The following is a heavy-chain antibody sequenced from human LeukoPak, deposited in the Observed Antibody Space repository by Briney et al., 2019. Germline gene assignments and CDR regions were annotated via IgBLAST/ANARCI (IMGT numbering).Heavy chain of an antibody. J-gene: IGHJ4*02. D-gene: IGHD3-10*01. CDR2: IYSGGST. V-gene: IGHV3-53*01. Sequence: GGSLRLSCAASGFTVSSNYMSWVRQAPGKGLEWVSVIYSGGSTYYADSVKGRFTIPRDNSKNTLYLQMNSLRAEDTAVYYCARDGEGPSKVEAFDYWGQGTLVTVSS. CDR3: ARDGEGPSKVEAFDY. CDR1: GFTVSSNY.